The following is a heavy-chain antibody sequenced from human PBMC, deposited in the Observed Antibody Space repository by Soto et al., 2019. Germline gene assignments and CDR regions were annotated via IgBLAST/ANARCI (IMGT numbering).Heavy chain of an antibody. Sequence: ESGGGLIQPGGSLRLSCVASGLTVSGKKYMAWVRQAPGKGPEWVSYISSTGTSMDYADSVKGRFTISRDNAKNSLFLQLNSLRDEDTAVYYCARETHFIDYWGQGTLVSVSA. CDR1: GLTVSGKKY. V-gene: IGHV3-21*01. CDR2: ISSTGTSM. CDR3: ARETHFIDY. J-gene: IGHJ4*02.